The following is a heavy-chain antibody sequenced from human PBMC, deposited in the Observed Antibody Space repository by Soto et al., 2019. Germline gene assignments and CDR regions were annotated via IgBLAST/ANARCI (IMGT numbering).Heavy chain of an antibody. CDR3: ARRSGGYYYYFMYV. J-gene: IGHJ6*03. D-gene: IGHD3-10*01. CDR2: IIPIFGTA. Sequence: GASVKVSCKASGGTFSSYAISWVRQASGQGLEWMGGIIPIFGTASYAQKFQGRVTITADESTSTAYMELSSLRSEDTAVYYCARRSGGYYYYFMYVWGKGSTVTV. CDR1: GGTFSSYA. V-gene: IGHV1-69*13.